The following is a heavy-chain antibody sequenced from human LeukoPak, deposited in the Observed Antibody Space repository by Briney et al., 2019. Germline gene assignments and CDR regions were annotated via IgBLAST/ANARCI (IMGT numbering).Heavy chain of an antibody. CDR1: GASISNYY. Sequence: SETLSLTCTVSGASISNYYWSWLPQTPEKGLEWLGQLHPRQASRYYPTHERRLTLSIDTSSNHLSLELTSLTAADTAVYFCARLGSYHDFWGQGALDTVSS. D-gene: IGHD1-26*01. J-gene: IGHJ4*02. CDR2: LHPRQAS. CDR3: ARLGSYHDF. V-gene: IGHV4-4*09.